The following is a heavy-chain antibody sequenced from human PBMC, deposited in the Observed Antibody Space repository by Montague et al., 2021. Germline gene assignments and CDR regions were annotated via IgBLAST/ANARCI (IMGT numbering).Heavy chain of an antibody. J-gene: IGHJ4*02. D-gene: IGHD3-10*01. V-gene: IGHV4-39*07. CDR1: GGSISSAPFY. CDR2: NYYSGNT. Sequence: SETLSLTCTVSGGSISSAPFYWGWIRQSPGKGLEWIGSNYYSGNTYYNPSLKSRVTLSIDTSKNQFSLKMSSVTAADTAVYYCARADPRTYGGGSLDYWGQGALVTVSS. CDR3: ARADPRTYGGGSLDY.